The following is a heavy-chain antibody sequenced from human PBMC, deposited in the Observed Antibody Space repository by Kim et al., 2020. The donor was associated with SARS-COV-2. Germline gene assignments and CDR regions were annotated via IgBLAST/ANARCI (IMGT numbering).Heavy chain of an antibody. J-gene: IGHJ6*02. D-gene: IGHD2-21*02. CDR2: IYYSGST. CDR3: ARVGQVVTPYFWYYYGMDV. V-gene: IGHV4-59*13. Sequence: SETLSLTCTVSGGSISSYYWSWIRQPPGKGLEWIGYIYYSGSTNYNPSLKSRVTISVDTSKNQFSLKLSSVTAADTAVYYCARVGQVVTPYFWYYYGMDVWGQGTTVTVSS. CDR1: GGSISSYY.